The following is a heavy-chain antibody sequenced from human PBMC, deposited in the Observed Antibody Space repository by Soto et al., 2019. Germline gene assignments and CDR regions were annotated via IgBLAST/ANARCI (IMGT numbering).Heavy chain of an antibody. Sequence: GGSLRLSCAASGFTFSSYWMSWVRQAPGKGLEWVANIKQDGSEKYYVDSVKGRFTISRDNAKNSLYLQMNSLRAEDTAVYYCARDKGGYFDWLLVFDYWGQGTLVTVSS. D-gene: IGHD3-9*01. CDR3: ARDKGGYFDWLLVFDY. CDR2: IKQDGSEK. CDR1: GFTFSSYW. J-gene: IGHJ4*02. V-gene: IGHV3-7*01.